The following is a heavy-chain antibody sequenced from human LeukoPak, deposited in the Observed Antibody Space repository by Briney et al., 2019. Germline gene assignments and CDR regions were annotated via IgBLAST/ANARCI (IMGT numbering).Heavy chain of an antibody. CDR1: GGSFSGYY. J-gene: IGHJ4*02. Sequence: SETLSLTCAVYGGSFSGYYWSWIRQPPGKGLEWIGEINHSGSTNYNPSLKSRVTISVDTSKNQFSLKLSSVTAADTAIYYCAGRGTGTTLAFDYWGQGTLVTVSS. D-gene: IGHD1-1*01. CDR2: INHSGST. CDR3: AGRGTGTTLAFDY. V-gene: IGHV4-34*01.